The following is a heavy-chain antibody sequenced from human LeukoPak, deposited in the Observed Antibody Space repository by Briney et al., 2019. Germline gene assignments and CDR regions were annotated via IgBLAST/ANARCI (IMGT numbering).Heavy chain of an antibody. CDR3: ARDNNNYPTWFDP. CDR1: GGTFSTYA. D-gene: IGHD1-1*01. Sequence: SVKVSCKASGGTFSTYAITWVRQAPGQGLEWMGGIIPIFGTTNYAKKFQGRVTITADESTSTAHMEVSGLRTEDTAVYYCARDNNNYPTWFDPWGQGTLVTVSS. CDR2: IIPIFGTT. V-gene: IGHV1-69*13. J-gene: IGHJ5*02.